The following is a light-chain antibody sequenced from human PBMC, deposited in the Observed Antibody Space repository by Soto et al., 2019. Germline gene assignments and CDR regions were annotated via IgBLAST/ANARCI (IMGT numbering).Light chain of an antibody. CDR1: GGVASNY. CDR3: QQYGSSPWT. Sequence: EIVLTQSPGTLSLSPGDSAALSCRASGGVASNYLAWYQQKRGQAPRLLIYTASSRATGIPDRFSGGGSGADFTLTISRLEPEDSAVYYCQQYGSSPWTLGQGTKVDVK. CDR2: TAS. J-gene: IGKJ1*01. V-gene: IGKV3-20*01.